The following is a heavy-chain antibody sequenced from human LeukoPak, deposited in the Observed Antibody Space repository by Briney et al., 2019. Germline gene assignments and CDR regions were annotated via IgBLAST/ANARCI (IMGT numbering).Heavy chain of an antibody. CDR3: ASEGRGSYGDPHAFDI. CDR1: GGSFSGYY. J-gene: IGHJ3*02. Sequence: SETLSLTCAVYGGSFSGYYWSWIRQPPGKGLEWIGYIYYSGSTNYNPSLKSRVTISVDTSKNQFSLKLSSVTAADTAVYYCASEGRGSYGDPHAFDIWGQGTMVTVSS. V-gene: IGHV4-59*08. D-gene: IGHD1-26*01. CDR2: IYYSGST.